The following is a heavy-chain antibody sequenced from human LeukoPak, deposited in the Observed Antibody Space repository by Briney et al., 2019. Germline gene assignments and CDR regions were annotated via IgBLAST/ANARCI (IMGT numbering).Heavy chain of an antibody. J-gene: IGHJ4*02. CDR3: ARGYSSGWLSYFDY. D-gene: IGHD6-19*01. Sequence: GGSLRLSCAASGFTFSTYAMTWVRQAPGKGLEWVSLISGTGGSTYYADSVKGRFTISRDNSKNTLYLQMNSLRAEDTAVYYCARGYSSGWLSYFDYWGQGTLVTVSS. CDR2: ISGTGGST. CDR1: GFTFSTYA. V-gene: IGHV3-23*01.